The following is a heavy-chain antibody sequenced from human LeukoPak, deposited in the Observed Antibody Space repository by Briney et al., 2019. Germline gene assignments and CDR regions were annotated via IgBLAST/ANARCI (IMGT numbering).Heavy chain of an antibody. CDR3: AKRDYYYYYMDV. CDR2: IYHSGST. J-gene: IGHJ6*03. V-gene: IGHV4-38-2*02. CDR1: GYSISSGYY. Sequence: SETLSLTCTVSGYSISSGYYWGWIRQPPGQGLEWIGSIYHSGSTYYNPSLKSRVTISVGTSKNQFSLKLSSVTAADTAVYYCAKRDYYYYYMDVWGKGTTVTVSS.